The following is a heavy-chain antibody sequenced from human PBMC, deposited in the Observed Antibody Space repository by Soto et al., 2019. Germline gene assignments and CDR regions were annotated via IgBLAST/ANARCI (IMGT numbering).Heavy chain of an antibody. Sequence: QVQLVQSGAEEKKPGASVKVSCKASGYTFTSYAIHWVRQAPGQRLEWMGGINAGNGNTKYSQKFQGRVTITRDTSASTAYMELSSLKSEDTAVYYCARGDWWLFDYWGQGTLVTVSS. V-gene: IGHV1-3*05. J-gene: IGHJ4*02. CDR1: GYTFTSYA. CDR3: ARGDWWLFDY. D-gene: IGHD2-8*02. CDR2: INAGNGNT.